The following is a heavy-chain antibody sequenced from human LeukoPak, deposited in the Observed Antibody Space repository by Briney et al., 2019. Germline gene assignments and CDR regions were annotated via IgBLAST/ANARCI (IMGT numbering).Heavy chain of an antibody. Sequence: SETLSLTCTVSGDSSSSGNYYWSWIRQHPGKGLEWIGYIYDSGSTQFNPSLKSRLTVSVDRSKNRFSLDLSTVTAADTAVYYCARVKQADHYYYYYMDVWGKGTTVTVSS. CDR3: ARVKQADHYYYYYMDV. CDR2: IYDSGST. V-gene: IGHV4-30-4*01. J-gene: IGHJ6*03. CDR1: GDSSSSGNYY. D-gene: IGHD6-13*01.